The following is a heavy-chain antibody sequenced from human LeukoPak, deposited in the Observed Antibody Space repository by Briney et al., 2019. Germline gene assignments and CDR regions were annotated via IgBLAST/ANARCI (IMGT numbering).Heavy chain of an antibody. CDR3: ARGGLQRGDYFDY. CDR2: IKQDGSEK. J-gene: IGHJ4*02. Sequence: PGGSLRLSCAASGFTFSSYWMSWVRQAPGKGLEWVANIKQDGSEKYYVGSVKGRFTISGDNAKNSLYLQMNSLRAEDTAVYYCARGGLQRGDYFDYWGQGTLVTVSS. CDR1: GFTFSSYW. D-gene: IGHD5-24*01. V-gene: IGHV3-7*01.